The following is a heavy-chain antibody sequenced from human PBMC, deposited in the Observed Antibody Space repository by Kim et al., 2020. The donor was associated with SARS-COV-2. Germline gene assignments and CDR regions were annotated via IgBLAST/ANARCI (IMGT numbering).Heavy chain of an antibody. D-gene: IGHD2-8*01. CDR1: GYTFTSYG. CDR2: ISAYNGNT. V-gene: IGHV1-18*01. CDR3: ARDSVYGGPVEGVYYYYGMDV. J-gene: IGHJ6*02. Sequence: ASVKVSCKASGYTFTSYGISWVRQAPGQGLEWMGWISAYNGNTNYAQKLQGRVTMTTDTSTSTAYMELRSLRSDDTAVYYCARDSVYGGPVEGVYYYYGMDVWGQGTTVTVSS.